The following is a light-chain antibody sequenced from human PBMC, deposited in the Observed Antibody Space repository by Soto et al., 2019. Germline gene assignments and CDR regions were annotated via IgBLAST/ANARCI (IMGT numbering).Light chain of an antibody. V-gene: IGKV3-15*01. CDR1: QSVSRN. J-gene: IGKJ2*01. CDR3: QQYNNWPPYT. Sequence: EIVMTQSPGTLSVSPEERATLSCRASQSVSRNLAWYQQKPGQAPRLLIYGASTRATGIPARFSGSGSVTEFTLTITSLQSEDFAVYYCQQYNNWPPYTFGQGTKLEIK. CDR2: GAS.